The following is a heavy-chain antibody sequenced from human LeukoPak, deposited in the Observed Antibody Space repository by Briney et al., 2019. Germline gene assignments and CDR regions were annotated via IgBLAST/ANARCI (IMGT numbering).Heavy chain of an antibody. Sequence: ASVKVSCKASGGTFSSYAINWVRQATGQGLEWMGWMNPNSANTGYAQKFQGRVTITRNTSISTTYMELSSLRFEDTAVYYCARGRERGSSSFFTDYWGQGTLVIVSS. D-gene: IGHD6-6*01. V-gene: IGHV1-8*03. CDR1: GGTFSSYA. CDR3: ARGRERGSSSFFTDY. CDR2: MNPNSANT. J-gene: IGHJ4*02.